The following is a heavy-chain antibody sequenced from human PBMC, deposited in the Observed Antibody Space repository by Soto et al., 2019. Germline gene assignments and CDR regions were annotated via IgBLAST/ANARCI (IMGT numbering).Heavy chain of an antibody. V-gene: IGHV1-18*01. Sequence: QVQLVQSGAEVKKPGASVKVSCKASGYTFTSYGISWVRQAPGQGLEWMGWISAYNGNTNYAQKLQGRVTMTTHTSTSTAYMELRSLRSDDKAVYYCARDQGGTVTTILGWFDPWGQGTLVTVSS. CDR1: GYTFTSYG. D-gene: IGHD4-17*01. J-gene: IGHJ5*02. CDR3: ARDQGGTVTTILGWFDP. CDR2: ISAYNGNT.